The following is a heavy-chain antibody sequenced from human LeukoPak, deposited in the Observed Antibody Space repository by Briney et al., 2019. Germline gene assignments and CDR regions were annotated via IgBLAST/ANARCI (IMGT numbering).Heavy chain of an antibody. V-gene: IGHV3-74*01. CDR1: GFTFSSYW. D-gene: IGHD6-6*01. CDR3: ARSAPLSSSSDYYYYYGMDV. CDR2: INSDGSST. Sequence: GGSLRLSCAASGFTFSSYWMHWVRHAPGKGLVWVSRINSDGSSTSYADSVKGRLTISRDNAKNTLYLQMNSLRAEDTAVYYCARSAPLSSSSDYYYYYGMDVWGQGTTVTVSS. J-gene: IGHJ6*02.